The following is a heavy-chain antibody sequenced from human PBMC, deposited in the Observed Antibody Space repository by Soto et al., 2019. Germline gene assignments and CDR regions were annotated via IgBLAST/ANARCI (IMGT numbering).Heavy chain of an antibody. CDR2: FDPEDGET. D-gene: IGHD3-16*02. CDR3: ASTLRMITFGGVIVFDY. J-gene: IGHJ4*02. CDR1: GYTLTELS. Sequence: ASVKVSCKVSGYTLTELSMHWVRQAPGKGLEWMGGFDPEDGETIYAQKFQGRVTMTEDTSTDTAYMELSSLRSEDTAVYYCASTLRMITFGGVIVFDYWGQGTLVTVSS. V-gene: IGHV1-24*01.